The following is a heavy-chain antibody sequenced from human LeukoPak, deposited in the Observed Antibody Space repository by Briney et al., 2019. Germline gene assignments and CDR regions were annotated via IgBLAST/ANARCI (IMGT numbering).Heavy chain of an antibody. CDR2: IDWDDDK. CDR3: ARTLNPDYYDSSGYFDNWFDP. J-gene: IGHJ5*02. V-gene: IGHV2-70*11. CDR1: GFSLSTSGMC. D-gene: IGHD3-22*01. Sequence: QTLSLTCTFSGFSLSTSGMCVSWIRQPPGKALEWLARIDWDDDKYYSTSLKTRLTISKDTSKNQVVLTMTNMDPVDTATYYCARTLNPDYYDSSGYFDNWFDPWDQGTLVTVSS.